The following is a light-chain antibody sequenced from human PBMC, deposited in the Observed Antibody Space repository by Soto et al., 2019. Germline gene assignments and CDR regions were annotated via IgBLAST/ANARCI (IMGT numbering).Light chain of an antibody. J-gene: IGKJ1*01. CDR2: VAS. CDR3: QQSFSVRSWT. Sequence: DIQMTQSPSSLSASVGDRVTITCRASQSVGRFLNWYQQKPGKAPTVLINVASTLRSGVPSRFSGSGSRTDFTLTISSLQPEDFATYFCQQSFSVRSWTFGQGTKVDIK. V-gene: IGKV1-39*01. CDR1: QSVGRF.